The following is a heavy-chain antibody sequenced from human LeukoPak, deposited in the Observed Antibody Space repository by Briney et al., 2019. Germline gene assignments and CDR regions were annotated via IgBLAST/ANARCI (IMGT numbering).Heavy chain of an antibody. V-gene: IGHV4-31*03. Sequence: SSQTLSLTCTVSGGSISSGGYYWSWIRQHPGKGLEWIWYIYYSGSTYYNPSLKSRVTISVDASKNQFSLKLSSVTAADTAVYYCARGYCSGGSCYWFDPWGQGTLVTVSS. J-gene: IGHJ5*02. CDR2: IYYSGST. CDR1: GGSISSGGYY. D-gene: IGHD2-15*01. CDR3: ARGYCSGGSCYWFDP.